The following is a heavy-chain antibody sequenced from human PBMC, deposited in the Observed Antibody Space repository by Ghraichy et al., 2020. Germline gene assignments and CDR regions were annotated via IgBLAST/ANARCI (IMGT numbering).Heavy chain of an antibody. J-gene: IGHJ4*02. CDR3: ARGSGNYYDTTFGYYVGESIDY. D-gene: IGHD3-22*01. CDR1: GYSFTTYG. V-gene: IGHV1-18*01. CDR2: IGTYNKDT. Sequence: ASVKVSCKPSGYSFTTYGITWVRQAPGQGLEWMGWIGTYNKDTKYAQTFQDRVTMTIDTSTSTAYLELRSLRSDDTAVYYCARGSGNYYDTTFGYYVGESIDYWGQGTLVTVSS.